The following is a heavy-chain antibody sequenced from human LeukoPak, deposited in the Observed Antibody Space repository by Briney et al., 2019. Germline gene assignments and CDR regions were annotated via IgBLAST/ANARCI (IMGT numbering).Heavy chain of an antibody. Sequence: KRMEWIGEINNSGSTNYNPSLKNRVTISVDPPKNQFSLKLSSVTAADTAVYYCARAERWLQLGLNYWGQGTLVTVSS. CDR3: ARAERWLQLGLNY. V-gene: IGHV4-34*01. D-gene: IGHD5-24*01. CDR2: INNSGST. J-gene: IGHJ4*02.